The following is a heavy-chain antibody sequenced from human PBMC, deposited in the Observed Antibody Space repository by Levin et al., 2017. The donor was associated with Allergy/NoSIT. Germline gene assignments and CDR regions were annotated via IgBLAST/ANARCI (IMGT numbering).Heavy chain of an antibody. CDR2: IIPILGIA. CDR3: ARDSSSSYRDKFDY. D-gene: IGHD6-6*01. Sequence: ASVKVSCKASGGTFSSYTISWVRQAPGQGLEWMGRIIPILGIANYAQKFQGRVTITADKSTSTAYMELSSLRSEDTAVYYCARDSSSSYRDKFDYWGQGTLVTVSS. J-gene: IGHJ4*02. CDR1: GGTFSSYT. V-gene: IGHV1-69*04.